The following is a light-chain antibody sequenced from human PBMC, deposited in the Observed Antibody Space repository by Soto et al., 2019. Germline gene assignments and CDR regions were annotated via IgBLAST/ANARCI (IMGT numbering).Light chain of an antibody. CDR1: SSNIGNNY. CDR2: ENN. J-gene: IGLJ2*01. CDR3: GTWDSSLSPHLV. V-gene: IGLV1-51*02. Sequence: QSVLTQPPSVSAAPGQKVTISCSGSSSNIGNNYVSWYQQLPGTAPKLLIYENNKRPSGIPDRFSGSKSGTSATLGITGLQTGDEADYYCGTWDSSLSPHLVFGGGTKLTVL.